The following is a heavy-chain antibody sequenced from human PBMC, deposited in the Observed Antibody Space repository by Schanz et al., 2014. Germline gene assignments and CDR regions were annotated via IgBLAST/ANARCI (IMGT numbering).Heavy chain of an antibody. CDR2: ISAYNGHT. Sequence: QVQLVQSEAEVKKPGSSVKVSCKASGGTFSSYTISWVRQAPGQGLEWMGWISAYNGHTDYAQKLQGRVTLTTDTSTSTAYMELRNLRSDDAAVYYCARGYGDSPTDFWGQGTLVTVSS. CDR1: GGTFSSYT. CDR3: ARGYGDSPTDF. D-gene: IGHD4-17*01. V-gene: IGHV1-18*01. J-gene: IGHJ4*02.